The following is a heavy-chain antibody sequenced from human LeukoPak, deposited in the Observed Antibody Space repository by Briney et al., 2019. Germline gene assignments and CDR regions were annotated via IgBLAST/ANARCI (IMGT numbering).Heavy chain of an antibody. CDR3: ARGHNYGFGY. J-gene: IGHJ4*02. CDR2: IISNSGDA. CDR1: GYAFTAYN. V-gene: IGHV1-2*06. Sequence: GASVKVSCKASGYAFTAYNVHWVRQAPGQGLEWMGRIISNSGDANYAQKFQGGVTITRDTSINTVYMELSRLKSDDTAVYYCARGHNYGFGYWGQGTLVTVSS. D-gene: IGHD5-18*01.